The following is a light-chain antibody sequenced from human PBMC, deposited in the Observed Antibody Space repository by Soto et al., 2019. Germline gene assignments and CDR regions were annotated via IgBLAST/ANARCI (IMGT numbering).Light chain of an antibody. J-gene: IGLJ1*01. CDR1: SSDVGSYNL. V-gene: IGLV2-23*01. CDR2: EDS. CDR3: CSYAGSSTLDV. Sequence: QSALTQPASVSGSPGQSITISCTGTSSDVGSYNLVSWYQQHPGKAPKLMIYEDSKRPSGVSDRFSGSKSGNTASLTISGLQAEDEADYYCCSYAGSSTLDVFGTGTKLTVL.